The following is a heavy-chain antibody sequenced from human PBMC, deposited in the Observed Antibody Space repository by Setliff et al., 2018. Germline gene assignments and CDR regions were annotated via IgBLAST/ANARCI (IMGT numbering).Heavy chain of an antibody. CDR3: ARAVDSSGYFPFWYFDL. D-gene: IGHD3-22*01. CDR2: VYPTGST. J-gene: IGHJ2*01. Sequence: PSETLSLTCTVSGDSITSGSDSWNWIRQPAGKGLQWIGRVYPTGSTNYDPDLRSRVTMSVDTSKSQFSLNLTSVTAADTAIYFCARAVDSSGYFPFWYFDLWGRGTLVTVSS. CDR1: GDSITSGSDS. V-gene: IGHV4-61*02.